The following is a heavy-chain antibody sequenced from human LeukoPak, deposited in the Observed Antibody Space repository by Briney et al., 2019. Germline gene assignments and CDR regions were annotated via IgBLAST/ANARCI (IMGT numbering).Heavy chain of an antibody. J-gene: IGHJ3*02. CDR2: INPNSGGT. V-gene: IGHV1-2*02. CDR1: GYTFTNYA. CDR3: ARDSDLVGATTGAFDI. Sequence: GASVKVSCKASGYTFTNYAIQWVRQAPGQRFEWMGWINPNSGGTNYAQKFQGRVTMTRDTSISTAYMELSRLRSDDTAVYYCARDSDLVGATTGAFDIWGQGTMVTVSS. D-gene: IGHD1-26*01.